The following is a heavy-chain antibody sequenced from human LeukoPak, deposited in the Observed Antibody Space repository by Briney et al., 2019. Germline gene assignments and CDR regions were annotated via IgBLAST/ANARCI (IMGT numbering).Heavy chain of an antibody. CDR1: GGTFSSYA. V-gene: IGHV1-69*13. J-gene: IGHJ6*03. CDR2: IIPIFGTA. D-gene: IGHD3-3*01. Sequence: GASVKVSCKASGGTFSSYAISWVRQAPGQGLEWMGGIIPIFGTANYAQKFQGRVTITADESTSTAYMELSSLRSEDTAVYYCARDSAPYYDFWSGRIEDYYYYYMDVWGKGTTVTVSS. CDR3: ARDSAPYYDFWSGRIEDYYYYYMDV.